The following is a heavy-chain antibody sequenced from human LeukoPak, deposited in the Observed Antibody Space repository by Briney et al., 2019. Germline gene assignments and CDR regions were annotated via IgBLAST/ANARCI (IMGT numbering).Heavy chain of an antibody. J-gene: IGHJ4*02. CDR1: GASISSYY. Sequence: PSETLSLICTVSGASISSYYWSWIRQPPGKGLEWIGEINHSGSTNYNPSLKSRVTISVDTSKNQFSLKLSSVTAADTAVYYCARGSSFYDYVWGSYRFSPLVFDYWGQGTLVTVSS. D-gene: IGHD3-16*02. V-gene: IGHV4-34*01. CDR3: ARGSSFYDYVWGSYRFSPLVFDY. CDR2: INHSGST.